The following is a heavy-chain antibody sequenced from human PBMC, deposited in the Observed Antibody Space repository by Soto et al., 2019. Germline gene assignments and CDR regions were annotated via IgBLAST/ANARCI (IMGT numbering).Heavy chain of an antibody. CDR1: GFTFSSYA. J-gene: IGHJ4*02. Sequence: GSLRLSCAASGFTFSSYAMHWVRQAPGKGLEWVAVISYDGSNKYYADSVKGRFTISRDNSKNTLYLQMNSLRAEDTAVYYCARDRIRIAVAAPNYWGQGTLVTVSS. V-gene: IGHV3-30-3*01. CDR2: ISYDGSNK. CDR3: ARDRIRIAVAAPNY. D-gene: IGHD6-19*01.